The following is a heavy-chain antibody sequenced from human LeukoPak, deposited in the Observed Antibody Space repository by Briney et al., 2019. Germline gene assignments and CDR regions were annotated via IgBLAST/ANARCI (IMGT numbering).Heavy chain of an antibody. CDR2: IKQYGSEK. V-gene: IGHV3-7*01. J-gene: IGHJ4*02. CDR3: ARDYTGGWNDY. CDR1: GFTFSSYW. D-gene: IGHD7-27*01. Sequence: PGGSLRLSCVASGFTFSSYWMSWVRQAPGKGLEWVANIKQYGSEKYYVDSVKGRFTISRDNSKNSLYLQMNSLRAEDTAVYYCARDYTGGWNDYWGQGTLVTVSS.